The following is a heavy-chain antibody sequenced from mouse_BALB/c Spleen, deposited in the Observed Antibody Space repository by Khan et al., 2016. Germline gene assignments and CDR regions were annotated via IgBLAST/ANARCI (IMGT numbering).Heavy chain of an antibody. Sequence: EVQLQESGPDLVKPSQSLSLTCTVTGFSITSDYSWHWIRQFPGNKLEWMGYIHYSGSTTYNPSLKSRISITRDTSKNKFFLQWSSVPTVDTGTLYFARYHWGGAAWVASWGRWTLVPVSA. CDR2: IHYSGST. D-gene: IGHD4-1*01. J-gene: IGHJ3*01. CDR1: GFSITSDYS. CDR3: ARYHWGGAAWVAS. V-gene: IGHV3-1*02.